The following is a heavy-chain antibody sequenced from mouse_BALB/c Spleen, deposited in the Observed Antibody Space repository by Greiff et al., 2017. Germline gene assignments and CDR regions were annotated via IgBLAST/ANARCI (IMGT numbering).Heavy chain of an antibody. D-gene: IGHD3-3*01. J-gene: IGHJ4*01. CDR1: GYAFSSYW. V-gene: IGHV1-80*01. CDR2: IYPGDGDT. CDR3: ARKRALYYAMDY. Sequence: QVHVKPSGAELVRPGSSVKISCKASGYAFSSYWMNWVKQRPGQGLEWIGQIYPGDGDTNYNGKFKGKATLTADKSSSTAYMQLSSLTSEDSAVYFCARKRALYYAMDYWGEGTSVTVSS.